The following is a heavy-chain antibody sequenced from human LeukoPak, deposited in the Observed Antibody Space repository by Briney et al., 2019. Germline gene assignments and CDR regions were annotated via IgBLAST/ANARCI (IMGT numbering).Heavy chain of an antibody. V-gene: IGHV3-21*01. CDR1: GFTFSSYS. CDR3: ARGLTTVVTPTVY. D-gene: IGHD4-23*01. Sequence: PGGSLRLSCAASGFTFSSYSMNWVRQAPGKGLEWVSSISSSSRYIYYADSVKGRFTISRDNAKNSLYLQMNSLRAEDTAVYYCARGLTTVVTPTVYWGPGTLVTVSS. J-gene: IGHJ4*02. CDR2: ISSSSRYI.